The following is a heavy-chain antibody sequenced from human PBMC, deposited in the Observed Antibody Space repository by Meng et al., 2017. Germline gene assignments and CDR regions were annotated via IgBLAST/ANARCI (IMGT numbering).Heavy chain of an antibody. CDR1: GFSGTTSY. J-gene: IGHJ4*02. V-gene: IGHV3-53*02. D-gene: IGHD6-19*01. CDR3: ARDSSSGWYHNY. CDR2: IYSGGST. Sequence: VQLAETGGGLIQPGGSLRLSCTASGFSGTTSYMSWVRQAPGKGLEWVSVIYSGGSTYYADSVKGRFSISRDNSKNTLYLQMNSLRAEDTAVYFCARDSSSGWYHNYWGQGTLVTVSS.